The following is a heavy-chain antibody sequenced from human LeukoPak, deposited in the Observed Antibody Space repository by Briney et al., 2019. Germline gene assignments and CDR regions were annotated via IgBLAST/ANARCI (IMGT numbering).Heavy chain of an antibody. V-gene: IGHV3-74*01. CDR1: GFTFSSYW. CDR3: ARVGYGDYYFDY. J-gene: IGHJ4*02. CDR2: INGDGSST. Sequence: GGSLRLSCAASGFTFSSYWMHWVRQVPGKGLVWVSRINGDGSSTNYADAVKGRFTISRDNAKNSLYLQMNSLRAEDTAVYYCARVGYGDYYFDYWGQGTLVTVSS. D-gene: IGHD4-17*01.